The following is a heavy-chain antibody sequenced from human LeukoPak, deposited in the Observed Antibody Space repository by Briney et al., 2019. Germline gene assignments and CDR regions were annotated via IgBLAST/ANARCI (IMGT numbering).Heavy chain of an antibody. J-gene: IGHJ4*02. D-gene: IGHD3-3*01. CDR1: GYTFTSYG. CDR2: ISAYNGNT. CDR3: ARDFSQYYDFWSGYYNKAFDY. Sequence: ASVKVSCKASGYTFTSYGISWVRRAPGQGLEWMGWISAYNGNTNYAQKLQGRVTMTTDTSTSTAYMELRSLRSDDTAVYYCARDFSQYYDFWSGYYNKAFDYWGQGTLVTVSS. V-gene: IGHV1-18*01.